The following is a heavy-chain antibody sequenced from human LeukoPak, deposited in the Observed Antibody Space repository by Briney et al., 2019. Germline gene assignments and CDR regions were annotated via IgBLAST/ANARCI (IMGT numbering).Heavy chain of an antibody. D-gene: IGHD5-12*01. CDR2: IYTSGST. J-gene: IGHJ4*02. CDR1: GGSISSYY. V-gene: IGHV4-4*07. Sequence: SETLSLTCTVSGGSISSYYWSWIRQPAGKGLEWIGRIYTSGSTNYNPSLKSRVTMSVDTSKNQFSLKLSSVTAADTAVYYCATDPIGWLSVSYFDFWGQGTLVTVSS. CDR3: ATDPIGWLSVSYFDF.